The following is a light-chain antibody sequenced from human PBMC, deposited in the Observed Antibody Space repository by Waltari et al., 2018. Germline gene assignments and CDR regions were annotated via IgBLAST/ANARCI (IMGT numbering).Light chain of an antibody. CDR2: DVS. J-gene: IGLJ2*01. CDR3: SSYTSSSTF. CDR1: SSDVGGYNY. Sequence: QSALTQPASVSGSPGQSITISCTGTSSDVGGYNYVSWYQQHPGKAPKLMIYDVSKRPSGVSNRFSASTSGNPASLNSSGLEAEHAADYYCSSYTSSSTFLGGGTKLTVL. V-gene: IGLV2-14*01.